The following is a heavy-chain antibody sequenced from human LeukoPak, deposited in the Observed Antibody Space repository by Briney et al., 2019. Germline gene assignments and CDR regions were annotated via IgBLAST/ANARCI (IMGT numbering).Heavy chain of an antibody. Sequence: GASVKVSCKASGYTFTSYGISWVRQAPGQGLEWMGWISAYNGNTNYAQKLQGRVTMTTDTSTSTAYMELRSLRSDDTAVYYCARSTYCSSTSCYEIDYWGQGTLVTVSS. D-gene: IGHD2-2*01. CDR3: ARSTYCSSTSCYEIDY. CDR2: ISAYNGNT. J-gene: IGHJ4*02. CDR1: GYTFTSYG. V-gene: IGHV1-18*01.